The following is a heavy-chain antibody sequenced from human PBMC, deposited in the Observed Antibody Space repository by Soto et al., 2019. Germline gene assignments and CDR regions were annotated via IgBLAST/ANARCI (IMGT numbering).Heavy chain of an antibody. V-gene: IGHV3-23*01. D-gene: IGHD3-3*01. Sequence: GGSLRLSCTASKFTFSDYAMSWVRQAPGKGPEWVAAISSSGDSTYYSDSVKGRFTISRDNSENTLYLLMKRLRTEDTAIYYCAKFDLWRRSGDLYCQQWGWGTVVTVSS. J-gene: IGHJ1*01. CDR2: ISSSGDST. CDR1: KFTFSDYA. CDR3: AKFDLWRRSGDLYCQQ.